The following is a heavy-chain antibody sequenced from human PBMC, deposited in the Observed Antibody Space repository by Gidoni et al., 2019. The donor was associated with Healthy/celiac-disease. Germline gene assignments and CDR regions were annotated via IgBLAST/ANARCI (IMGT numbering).Heavy chain of an antibody. D-gene: IGHD3-22*01. CDR2: ILYSGST. Sequence: QLQLQESGPGLVKPSETLSLTCTVSGGSISSSSYYWGWIRQPPGKGLEWNGSILYSGSTYYNPSLKGRVTISVDTSKNQFSLKLSSVTAGDTAVYYCAGTPRDYYDSRGYRELYWYFDLWGRGTLVTVSS. J-gene: IGHJ2*01. CDR3: AGTPRDYYDSRGYRELYWYFDL. CDR1: GGSISSSSYY. V-gene: IGHV4-39*01.